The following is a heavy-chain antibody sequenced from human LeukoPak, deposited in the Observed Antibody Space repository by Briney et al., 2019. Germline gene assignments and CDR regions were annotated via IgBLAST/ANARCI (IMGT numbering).Heavy chain of an antibody. CDR2: IYYSGST. Sequence: PSETLSLTCTVSGGSISSYYWSWIRQPPGKGLEWIGYIYYSGSTNYNPSLRSRVTISVDTSKNQFSLRLSSVTAADTAVYYCARVLGYCSGGGCSEYFQHWGQGTLVTVSS. J-gene: IGHJ1*01. V-gene: IGHV4-59*01. CDR3: ARVLGYCSGGGCSEYFQH. CDR1: GGSISSYY. D-gene: IGHD2-15*01.